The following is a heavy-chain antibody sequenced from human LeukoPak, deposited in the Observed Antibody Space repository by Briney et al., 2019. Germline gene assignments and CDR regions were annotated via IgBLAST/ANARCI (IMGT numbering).Heavy chain of an antibody. V-gene: IGHV1-2*02. CDR2: INPNSGGT. CDR3: ARDLKGRWFGELGLDY. J-gene: IGHJ4*02. Sequence: ASVKVSCKASGYTFTGYYMHWVRQAPGQGLEWMGWINPNSGGTNYAQKFQGRVTMTRDTSISTAYMELSWLRSDDTAVYYCARDLKGRWFGELGLDYWGQGTLVTVSS. D-gene: IGHD3-10*01. CDR1: GYTFTGYY.